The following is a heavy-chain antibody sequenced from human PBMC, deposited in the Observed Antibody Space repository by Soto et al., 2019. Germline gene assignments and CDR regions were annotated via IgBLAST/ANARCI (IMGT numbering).Heavy chain of an antibody. CDR3: AKALGPSLNFFYYMDV. Sequence: EVQLLESGGGLVQPGGSLRLSCVVSGITFGSYAMSWVRQAPEKGPEWVAILGGNGFTTYYADSVKGRFTISGDKSKSILFLQMNSLRANDTGLYYCAKALGPSLNFFYYMDVWGRGTSVTVSS. V-gene: IGHV3-23*01. J-gene: IGHJ6*03. CDR2: LGGNGFTT. CDR1: GITFGSYA. D-gene: IGHD2-2*01.